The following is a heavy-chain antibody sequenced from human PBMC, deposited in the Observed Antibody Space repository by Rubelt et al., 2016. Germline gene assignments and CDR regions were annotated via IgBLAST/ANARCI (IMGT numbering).Heavy chain of an antibody. Sequence: GFTFSSYAMHWVRQAPGKGLEWVAVISYDGSNKYYADSVKGRFTISRDNSKNTLYLQMNSLRAEDTAVYYCARALSWGQGTLVTVSS. CDR2: ISYDGSNK. CDR3: ARALS. J-gene: IGHJ5*02. V-gene: IGHV3-30*04. CDR1: GFTFSSYA.